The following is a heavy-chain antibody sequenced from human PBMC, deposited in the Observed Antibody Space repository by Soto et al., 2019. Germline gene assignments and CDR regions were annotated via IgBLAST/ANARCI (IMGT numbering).Heavy chain of an antibody. Sequence: GASVKVFCKSSGYPFNTYYLHWVRQAPGQGLEWMGMIHPSGGGSTYAQKFLGRVTMTMDSSTSTVFMELTSLRSADTAVHYCAKEGEHSSGWANFDYWGQGTLVTVSS. CDR2: IHPSGGGS. V-gene: IGHV1-46*02. CDR1: GYPFNTYY. J-gene: IGHJ4*02. CDR3: AKEGEHSSGWANFDY. D-gene: IGHD6-19*01.